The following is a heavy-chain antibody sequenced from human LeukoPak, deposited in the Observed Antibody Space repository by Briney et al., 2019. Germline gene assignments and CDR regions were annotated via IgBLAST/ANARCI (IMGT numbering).Heavy chain of an antibody. V-gene: IGHV1-2*06. Sequence: GASVKVSCKASGYTFTGYYMHWVRQAPGQGLEWMGRINPNSGGTNYAQKFQGRVTMTRDTSISTAYMELSRLRSDDTAVYYCARALLWFGESDPPDYWGQGTLVTVSS. CDR3: ARALLWFGESDPPDY. CDR1: GYTFTGYY. J-gene: IGHJ4*02. D-gene: IGHD3-10*01. CDR2: INPNSGGT.